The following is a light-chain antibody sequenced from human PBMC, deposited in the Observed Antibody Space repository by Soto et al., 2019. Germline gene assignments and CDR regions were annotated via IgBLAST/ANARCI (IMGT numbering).Light chain of an antibody. Sequence: QSALTQPASVSGSPGQSITISCTGTSSDVGRYNLVSWYQQHPGKAPKLMIYEGSKRPSGVSNRFSGSKSGNTASLTISGLQSEDEADYYCCSYACSSTKVVFGGGTKLTVL. V-gene: IGLV2-23*01. CDR2: EGS. CDR3: CSYACSSTKVV. J-gene: IGLJ2*01. CDR1: SSDVGRYNL.